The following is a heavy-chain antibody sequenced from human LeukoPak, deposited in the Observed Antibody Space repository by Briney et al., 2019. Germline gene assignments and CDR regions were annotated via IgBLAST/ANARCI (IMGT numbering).Heavy chain of an antibody. CDR2: LSGNGASI. Sequence: GGSLRLSCAASGFTFRTHAMSWVRQAPGKGLEWVSDLSGNGASIYYADSVKGRFTISRDNSKNALYLEMNSLRADDTAVYFCARELETWIVFTKYFDYWGQGALVTVSS. J-gene: IGHJ4*02. CDR3: ARELETWIVFTKYFDY. D-gene: IGHD1-1*01. V-gene: IGHV3-23*01. CDR1: GFTFRTHA.